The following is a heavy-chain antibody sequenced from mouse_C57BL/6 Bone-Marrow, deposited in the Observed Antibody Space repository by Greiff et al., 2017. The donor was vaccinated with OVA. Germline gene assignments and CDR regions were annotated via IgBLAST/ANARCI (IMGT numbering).Heavy chain of an antibody. J-gene: IGHJ1*03. CDR1: GFTFSNYW. CDR2: IRLKSDNYAT. V-gene: IGHV6-3*01. D-gene: IGHD1-1*01. CDR3: TDLITGV. Sequence: DVMLVESGGGLVQPGGSMKLSCVASGFTFSNYWMNWVRQSPEKGLEWVAQIRLKSDNYATHYAESVKGRFTISRDDSKSSVYLQMNNLRAEDTGIYYCTDLITGVWGTGTTVTVSS.